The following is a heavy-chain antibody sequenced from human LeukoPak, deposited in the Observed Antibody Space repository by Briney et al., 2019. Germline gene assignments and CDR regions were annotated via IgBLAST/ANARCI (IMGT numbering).Heavy chain of an antibody. V-gene: IGHV4-34*01. Sequence: SETQSLTCAVYGGSFSGYYWSWIRQPPGKGLEWIGEINHSGSTNYNPSLKSRVTISVDTSKNQFSLKLRSVTAADTAVYYCARHRVRRQSSGREPWFDPWGQGTLVTVSS. J-gene: IGHJ5*02. CDR3: ARHRVRRQSSGREPWFDP. CDR1: GGSFSGYY. D-gene: IGHD6-19*01. CDR2: INHSGST.